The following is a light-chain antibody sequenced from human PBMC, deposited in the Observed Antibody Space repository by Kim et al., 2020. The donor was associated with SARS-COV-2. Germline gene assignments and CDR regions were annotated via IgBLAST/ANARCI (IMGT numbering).Light chain of an antibody. CDR2: QDS. Sequence: SYELTQPPSVPVSPGQTASITCSGDKLGDKYACWYQQKPGQSPVLVIYQDSKRPSGIPERFSGSNAGNTATLTISGPQAMDEADYYCQAWDSSTGVFGTG. V-gene: IGLV3-1*01. CDR1: KLGDKY. J-gene: IGLJ1*01. CDR3: QAWDSSTGV.